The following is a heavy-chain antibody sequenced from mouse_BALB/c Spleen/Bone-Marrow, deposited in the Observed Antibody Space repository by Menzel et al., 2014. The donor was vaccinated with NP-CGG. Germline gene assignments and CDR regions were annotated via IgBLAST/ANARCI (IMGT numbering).Heavy chain of an antibody. CDR1: GYSITSGYY. CDR2: ISYDGSN. CDR3: AREGGSLWYFDV. J-gene: IGHJ1*01. Sequence: QSGPGLVKPSQSLSLTCSVTGYSITSGYYWNWIRQFPGNKLEWMGYISYDGSNNYNPSLKNRISITRDTSKNQFFLKLSSVTTEDTATYYCAREGGSLWYFDVWGAGTTVTVSS. V-gene: IGHV3-6*02.